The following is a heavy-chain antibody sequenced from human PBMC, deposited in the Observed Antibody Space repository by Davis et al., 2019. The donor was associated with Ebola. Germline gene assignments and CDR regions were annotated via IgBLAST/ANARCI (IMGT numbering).Heavy chain of an antibody. CDR3: AKDLRFLEWLLQNYYGMDV. J-gene: IGHJ6*04. V-gene: IGHV3-23*01. D-gene: IGHD3-3*01. CDR2: ISGSGGST. CDR1: GFTFSSYA. Sequence: GESLKISCAASGFTFSSYAMSWVRQAPGKGLEWVSAISGSGGSTYYADSVKGRFTIARDTSKNTLYLQMNSLRAEDTAVYYCAKDLRFLEWLLQNYYGMDVWGKGTTVTVSS.